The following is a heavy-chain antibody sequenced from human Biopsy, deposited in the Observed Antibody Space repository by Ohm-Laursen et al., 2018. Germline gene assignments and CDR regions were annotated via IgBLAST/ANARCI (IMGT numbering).Heavy chain of an antibody. CDR2: ISYTGYA. CDR3: ARGSNDFGGLYFPR. CDR1: GCSFTGHY. J-gene: IGHJ4*02. Sequence: SETLSLTCTVSGCSFTGHYWSWIRQPPGEGLEWIGHISYTGYASYNASLKSRVTISVDTSRNHFSLRLSPLTAADTAVYYCARGSNDFGGLYFPRWGQGTLLTVSS. V-gene: IGHV4-59*11. D-gene: IGHD4-23*01.